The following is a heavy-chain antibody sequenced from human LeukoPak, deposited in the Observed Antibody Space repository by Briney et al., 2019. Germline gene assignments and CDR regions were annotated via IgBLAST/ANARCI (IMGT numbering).Heavy chain of an antibody. J-gene: IGHJ5*01. D-gene: IGHD5-24*01. V-gene: IGHV3-7*03. CDR2: IIKDGSEK. CDR3: ARAQRRFDS. Sequence: PGGSLRLSCAASGFTFSRYWMSWVRQAPGKGLEWVANIIKDGSEKYYVDSVKGRFTISRDNAKNSLYLQMNSLRVDNTAMYYCARAQRRFDSWGQGTLVTVSS. CDR1: GFTFSRYW.